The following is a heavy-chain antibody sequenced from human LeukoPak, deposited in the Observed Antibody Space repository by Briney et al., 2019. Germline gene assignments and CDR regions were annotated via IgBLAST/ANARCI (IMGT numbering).Heavy chain of an antibody. CDR3: AREYCSSTTCYLYRLDY. V-gene: IGHV1-18*01. J-gene: IGHJ4*02. D-gene: IGHD2-2*01. CDR1: GYTLNSYG. Sequence: ASVKVSCKASGYTLNSYGISWVRQAPGQGLEWMGWISAYNGNTNYAQKLQGRVTMTTDTSTSTAYMELRSLRSDDTAVYYCAREYCSSTTCYLYRLDYWGQGTLVTVSS. CDR2: ISAYNGNT.